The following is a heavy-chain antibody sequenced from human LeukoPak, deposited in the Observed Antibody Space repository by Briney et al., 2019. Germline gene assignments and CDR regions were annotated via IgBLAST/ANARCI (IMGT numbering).Heavy chain of an antibody. V-gene: IGHV1-2*04. CDR1: GYTFTGYY. CDR3: ASSPSEGDAFDI. CDR2: INPNSGGT. Sequence: ASVTVSSTASGYTFTGYYMHWVRQAPGQGLEWMGWINPNSGGTNYAQKFQGWVTMTRDTSISTAYMELSRLRSDDTAVYYSASSPSEGDAFDIWGQGTMVTVSS. J-gene: IGHJ3*02.